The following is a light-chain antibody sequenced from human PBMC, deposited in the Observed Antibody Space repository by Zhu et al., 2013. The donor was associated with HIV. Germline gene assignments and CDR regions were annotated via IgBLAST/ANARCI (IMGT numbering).Light chain of an antibody. V-gene: IGLV2-8*01. CDR1: SSDVGVYNY. CDR3: TSYAGSATWV. CDR2: EVS. Sequence: QSALTQPPSASGSPGQSVTISCTGTSSDVGVYNYVSWYQHHPGKAPKVMIYEVSKRPSGVPDRFSGSKSGNTASLTVSGLQAGDEADYYCTSYAGSATWVFGGGTKVTVL. J-gene: IGLJ3*02.